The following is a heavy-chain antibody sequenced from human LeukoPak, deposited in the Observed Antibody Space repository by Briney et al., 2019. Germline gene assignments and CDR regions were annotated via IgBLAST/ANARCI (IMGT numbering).Heavy chain of an antibody. CDR3: ARFTSTYYYDSSGDYIDY. D-gene: IGHD3-22*01. J-gene: IGHJ4*02. Sequence: NASETLSLTCAVYGGSFSGYYWSWIRQPPGKGLEWIGEINHSGSTNYNPSLKSRVTISVDTSKNQFSLKLSSVTAADTAVYYCARFTSTYYYDSSGDYIDYWGQGTLVTVSS. CDR2: INHSGST. V-gene: IGHV4-34*01. CDR1: GGSFSGYY.